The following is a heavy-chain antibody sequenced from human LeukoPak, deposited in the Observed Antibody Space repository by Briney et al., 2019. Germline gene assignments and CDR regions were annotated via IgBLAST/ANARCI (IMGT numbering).Heavy chain of an antibody. D-gene: IGHD5-12*01. V-gene: IGHV1-69*13. CDR1: GGTFSSYA. Sequence: GASVKVSCKASGGTFSSYAISWVRQAPGQGLEWMGGIIPIFGTANYAQKFQGRVTVTADESTSTAYMELSSLRSEDTAVYYCARGSGIVATIRFDYYYMDVWGKGTTVTISS. CDR2: IIPIFGTA. J-gene: IGHJ6*03. CDR3: ARGSGIVATIRFDYYYMDV.